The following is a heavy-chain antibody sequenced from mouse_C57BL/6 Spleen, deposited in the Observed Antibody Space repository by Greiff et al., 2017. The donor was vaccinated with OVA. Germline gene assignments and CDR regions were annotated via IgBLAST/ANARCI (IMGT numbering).Heavy chain of an antibody. Sequence: QVQLQQPGAELVMPGASVKLSCKASGYTFTSYWMHWVKQRPGQGLEWIGEIDPSDSYTNYNQKFKGKSTLTVDKSSSTAYMQLSSLTSEDSAVYYCARSVAWTSPYFDYWGQGTTLTGSS. CDR3: ARSVAWTSPYFDY. V-gene: IGHV1-69*01. CDR2: IDPSDSYT. CDR1: GYTFTSYW. J-gene: IGHJ2*01.